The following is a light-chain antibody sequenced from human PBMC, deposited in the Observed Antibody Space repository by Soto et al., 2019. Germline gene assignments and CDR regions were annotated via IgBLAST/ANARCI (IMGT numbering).Light chain of an antibody. CDR3: QKYKSAAT. CDR2: AAS. Sequence: DIQMTQSPSSLSASVGDRFTITCRASQGISNYLAWYQQKPGKVPKLLIYAASTLQSGVPSRFSGSGSGTDFTLTISSLQPEDVATYYCQKYKSAATFGPGTKVDIK. CDR1: QGISNY. J-gene: IGKJ3*01. V-gene: IGKV1-27*01.